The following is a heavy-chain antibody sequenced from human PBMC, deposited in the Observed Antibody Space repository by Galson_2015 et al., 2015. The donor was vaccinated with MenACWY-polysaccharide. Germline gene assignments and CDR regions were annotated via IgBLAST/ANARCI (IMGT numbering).Heavy chain of an antibody. J-gene: IGHJ3*02. Sequence: SLRLSCAASGFIFDEYAMHWVRQAPGKGLEWVSGISRNSGTIGYADSVKGRFTISRDNAKNSLYLQMNSLRAEDTALYYCVKDMSLVDAFDIWGQGTMVTVSS. V-gene: IGHV3-9*01. CDR1: GFIFDEYA. CDR3: VKDMSLVDAFDI. CDR2: ISRNSGTI.